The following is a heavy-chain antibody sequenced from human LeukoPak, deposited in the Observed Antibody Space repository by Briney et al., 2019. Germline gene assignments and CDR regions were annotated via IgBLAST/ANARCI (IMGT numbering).Heavy chain of an antibody. CDR2: INPNSGGT. CDR3: ARVNYGDAGAFDN. J-gene: IGHJ3*02. CDR1: GYTFTCYY. D-gene: IGHD4-17*01. V-gene: IGHV1-2*02. Sequence: GASVKVSCKASGYTFTCYYMHWVRQAPGQGLEWMGWINPNSGGTNYAQKFQGRVTMTRDTSISTAYMELSRLRSDDTAVYYCARVNYGDAGAFDNWGQGTMVTVSS.